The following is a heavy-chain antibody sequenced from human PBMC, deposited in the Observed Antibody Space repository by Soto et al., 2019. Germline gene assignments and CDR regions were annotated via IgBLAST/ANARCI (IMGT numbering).Heavy chain of an antibody. CDR3: AKANATGGGAFDI. V-gene: IGHV3-23*01. D-gene: IGHD2-8*02. CDR2: ILVDGRT. Sequence: HPGGSLRLSCAASGFICSSYDMSWVRQAPGKGLEWVSTILVDGRTFYVDSVKGRFTISRDSSHNTVYLQMNSLTAGDTALYYCAKANATGGGAFDICGQGTMVTVSS. J-gene: IGHJ3*02. CDR1: GFICSSYD.